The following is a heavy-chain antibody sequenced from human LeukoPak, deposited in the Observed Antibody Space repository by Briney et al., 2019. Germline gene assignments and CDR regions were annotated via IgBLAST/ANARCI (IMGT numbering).Heavy chain of an antibody. CDR1: GGSISSSSYY. Sequence: SETLSLTCTVSGGSISSSSYYWGWIRQPPGKGLEWIGSIYYSGSTYYNPSLKSRVTISVDTSKNQFSLKLSSVTAADTAVYYCARVKKRWLRLNYYYYYMDVWGKGTTVTVSS. D-gene: IGHD5-12*01. J-gene: IGHJ6*03. CDR3: ARVKKRWLRLNYYYYYMDV. CDR2: IYYSGST. V-gene: IGHV4-39*01.